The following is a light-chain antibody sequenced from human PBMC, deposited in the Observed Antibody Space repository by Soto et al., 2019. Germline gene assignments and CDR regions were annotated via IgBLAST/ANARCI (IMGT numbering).Light chain of an antibody. V-gene: IGLV2-14*01. CDR1: SSDVGGYNY. CDR2: EVS. J-gene: IGLJ7*01. Sequence: QSALTQPASVSGSPGQSITISCTGTSSDVGGYNYVSWYQQHPGKAPKLMIYEVSNRPSGVSNRFSGSKSANTASLTISGLQAEDEADYYCSSYTSSSTPFVFGTGTQLTVL. CDR3: SSYTSSSTPFV.